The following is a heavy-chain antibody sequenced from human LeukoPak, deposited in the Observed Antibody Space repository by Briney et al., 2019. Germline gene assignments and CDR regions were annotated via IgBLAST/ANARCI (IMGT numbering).Heavy chain of an antibody. CDR3: ARDGWGKMATINVGY. CDR1: GGTFISYA. D-gene: IGHD5-12*01. Sequence: ASVKVSCKASGGTFISYAISWVRQAPGQGLEWMGRIIPILGIANYAQKFQGRVTITADKSTSTAYMELSSLRSEDTAVYYCARDGWGKMATINVGYWGQGTLVTVSS. V-gene: IGHV1-69*04. J-gene: IGHJ4*02. CDR2: IIPILGIA.